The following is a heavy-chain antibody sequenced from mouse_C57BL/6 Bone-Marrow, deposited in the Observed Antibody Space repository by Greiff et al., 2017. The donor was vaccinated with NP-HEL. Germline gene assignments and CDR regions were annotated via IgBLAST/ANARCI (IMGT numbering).Heavy chain of an antibody. CDR3: ALYLLRAMDY. CDR1: GYTFTSYW. CDR2: IDPSDSYT. Sequence: VQLQQPGAELVMPGASVKLSCKASGYTFTSYWMHWVKQRPGQGLEWIGEIDPSDSYTNYNQKFKGKSTLTVDKSSSTAYMQLSSLTSEDSAVYYCALYLLRAMDYWGQGTSVTVSS. J-gene: IGHJ4*01. D-gene: IGHD1-1*01. V-gene: IGHV1-69*01.